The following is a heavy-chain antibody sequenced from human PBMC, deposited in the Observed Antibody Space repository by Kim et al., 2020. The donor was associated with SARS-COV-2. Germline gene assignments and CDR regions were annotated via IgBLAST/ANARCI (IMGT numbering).Heavy chain of an antibody. CDR1: GFTFSSYA. D-gene: IGHD3-16*01. J-gene: IGHJ3*02. Sequence: GGSLRLSCAASGFTFSSYAMHWVRQAPGKGLEWVAVISYDGSNKYYADSVKGRFTISRDNSKNTLYLQMNSLRAEDTAVYYCAREKAIIYDYVWGVPSPGAFDIWGQGTMVTVSS. CDR2: ISYDGSNK. CDR3: AREKAIIYDYVWGVPSPGAFDI. V-gene: IGHV3-30-3*01.